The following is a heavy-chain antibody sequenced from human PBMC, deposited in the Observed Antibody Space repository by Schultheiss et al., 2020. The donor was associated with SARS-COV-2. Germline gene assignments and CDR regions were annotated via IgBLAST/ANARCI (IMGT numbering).Heavy chain of an antibody. CDR3: AREAIAAADDNNWFDP. J-gene: IGHJ5*02. D-gene: IGHD6-13*01. CDR2: IRYDGSNK. V-gene: IGHV3-30*02. CDR1: GFTFSSYS. Sequence: GGSLRLSCAASGFTFSSYSMNWVRQAPGKGLEWVAFIRYDGSNKYYADSVKGRFTISRDNSKNTLYLQMNSLRAEDTAVYYCAREAIAAADDNNWFDPWGQGTLVTVSS.